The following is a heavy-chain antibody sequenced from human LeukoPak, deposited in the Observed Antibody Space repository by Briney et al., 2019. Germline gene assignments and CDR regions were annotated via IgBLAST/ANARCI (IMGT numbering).Heavy chain of an antibody. Sequence: ASLKVSCKASGYTFTSYDINWVRQATGQGLEWMGWMNPNSGNTGYAQKFQGRVTMTRNTSISTAYMELSSPRSEDTAVYYCARGPPYYYYMDVWGKGTTVTVSS. V-gene: IGHV1-8*01. J-gene: IGHJ6*03. CDR3: ARGPPYYYYMDV. CDR1: GYTFTSYD. CDR2: MNPNSGNT.